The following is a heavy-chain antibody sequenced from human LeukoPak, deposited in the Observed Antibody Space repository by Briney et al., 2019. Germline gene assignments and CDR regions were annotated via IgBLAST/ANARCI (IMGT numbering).Heavy chain of an antibody. V-gene: IGHV1-2*02. J-gene: IGHJ1*01. CDR3: ARDKGPDYYDSSGYYH. CDR2: INPNSGGT. CDR1: GYTFTGYY. Sequence: ASVKVSCKASGYTFTGYYMHWVRQAPGQGLEWMGWINPNSGGTNYAQKFQGRVTMTRDTSISTAYMELSRLRSDDTAVYYCARDKGPDYYDSSGYYHWGQGTLVTVSS. D-gene: IGHD3-22*01.